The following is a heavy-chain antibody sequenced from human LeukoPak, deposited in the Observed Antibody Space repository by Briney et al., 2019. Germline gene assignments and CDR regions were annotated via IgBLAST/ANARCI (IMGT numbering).Heavy chain of an antibody. D-gene: IGHD4-17*01. J-gene: IGHJ4*02. Sequence: GGSLRLSCAASGFTVSSNYMSWVRQAPGKGLEWVSVIYSGGSTYYADSVKGRFTISRDNSKNTLYLQMNSLRAEVTAVYYCARDNYGDYGTYFDYWGQGTLVTVSS. V-gene: IGHV3-53*01. CDR3: ARDNYGDYGTYFDY. CDR2: IYSGGST. CDR1: GFTVSSNY.